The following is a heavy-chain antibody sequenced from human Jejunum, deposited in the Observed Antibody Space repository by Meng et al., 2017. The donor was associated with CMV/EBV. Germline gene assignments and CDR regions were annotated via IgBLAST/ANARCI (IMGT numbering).Heavy chain of an antibody. CDR2: IYTGNGGR. Sequence: CAASVFTFRDFAMTWVRQAPGKGLEWVSVIYTGNGGRFYADSVKGRFTVSRDDSKNTLYLQMNSLRADDTARYYCAKGSKWVQFDYWGQGALVTVSS. D-gene: IGHD1-1*01. CDR1: VFTFRDFA. CDR3: AKGSKWVQFDY. J-gene: IGHJ4*02. V-gene: IGHV3-23*03.